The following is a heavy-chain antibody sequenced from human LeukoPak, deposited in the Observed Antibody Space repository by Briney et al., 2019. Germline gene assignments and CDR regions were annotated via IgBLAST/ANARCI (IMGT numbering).Heavy chain of an antibody. J-gene: IGHJ4*02. CDR2: ITNSGRST. CDR3: AREASGNYHVFDS. D-gene: IGHD1-26*01. Sequence: GGSLRLFCEASGFSFSNYFISWIRQAPGKGLEWVGYITNSGRSTNYADAVKGRFTISRDNAKKSVYLEMTDLRAEDNAVYYCAREASGNYHVFDSWGQGTLVTVSS. CDR1: GFSFSNYF. V-gene: IGHV3-11*04.